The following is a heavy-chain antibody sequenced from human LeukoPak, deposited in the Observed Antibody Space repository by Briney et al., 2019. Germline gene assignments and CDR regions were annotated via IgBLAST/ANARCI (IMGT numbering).Heavy chain of an antibody. CDR1: GFTFNNYA. Sequence: GGSLRLSCAASGFTFNNYAMNWVRQAPGKGLEWVSSISGGGENTYYADSAKGPFTISRDNSQNTLYLQMNSLRAEDTAVYYCAGDYADYVGYFFFDYWGQGTLVSVPS. J-gene: IGHJ4*02. CDR3: AGDYADYVGYFFFDY. V-gene: IGHV3-23*01. CDR2: ISGGGENT. D-gene: IGHD4-17*01.